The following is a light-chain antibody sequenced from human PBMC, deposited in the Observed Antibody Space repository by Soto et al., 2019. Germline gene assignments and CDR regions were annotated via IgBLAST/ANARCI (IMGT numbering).Light chain of an antibody. V-gene: IGKV1-39*01. J-gene: IGKJ1*01. CDR2: AAS. Sequence: DIQMTQSPSYLSASLGDTVSITCRASESIRTYLNWYQQKPGKAPKLLIYAASTLQSGIPSRFSGSGSGTDFFFTISSLQPEDFATYFCQQSYNSPPTFGQGTKVDIK. CDR1: ESIRTY. CDR3: QQSYNSPPT.